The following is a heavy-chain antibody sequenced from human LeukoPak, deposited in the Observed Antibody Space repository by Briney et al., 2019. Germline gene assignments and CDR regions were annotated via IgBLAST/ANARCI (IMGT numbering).Heavy chain of an antibody. D-gene: IGHD6-25*01. Sequence: PSETLSFTCTVSGGSISSSSYYWGWIRQPPGKGLEWIGSIYYSGSTYYNPSLKSRVTISVDTSKNQFSLKLSSVTAADTAVYSCARKNIPSPRTRYSSGWNGRAFDYWGQGTLVTVSS. J-gene: IGHJ4*02. CDR2: IYYSGST. V-gene: IGHV4-39*07. CDR3: ARKNIPSPRTRYSSGWNGRAFDY. CDR1: GGSISSSSYY.